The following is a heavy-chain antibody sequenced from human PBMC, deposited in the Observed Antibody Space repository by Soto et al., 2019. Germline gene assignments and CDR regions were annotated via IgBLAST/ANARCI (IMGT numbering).Heavy chain of an antibody. CDR2: VKFDGSEE. J-gene: IGHJ3*02. CDR3: ARDVKWVHNIDI. D-gene: IGHD1-1*01. Sequence: GGSLRLSCVASGFTFNTYWMSWVRQAPGMGVEWVANVKFDGSEEYYVDSVKGRFTISRDNAKNSLYLQMNSLRAEDTAVYYCARDVKWVHNIDIWGQGTTVTVSS. V-gene: IGHV3-7*01. CDR1: GFTFNTYW.